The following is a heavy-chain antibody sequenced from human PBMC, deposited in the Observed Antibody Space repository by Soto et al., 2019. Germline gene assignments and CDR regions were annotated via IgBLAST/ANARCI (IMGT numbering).Heavy chain of an antibody. CDR1: GYTFTGYY. CDR3: ARGRRREYQLLVYDYGDSFDY. D-gene: IGHD2-2*01. V-gene: IGHV1-2*04. CDR2: INPNSGGT. J-gene: IGHJ4*02. Sequence: ASVKVSCKASGYTFTGYYMHWVRQAPGQGLEWMGWINPNSGGTNYAQKFQGWVTMTRDTSISTAYMELSRLRSDDTAVYYCARGRRREYQLLVYDYGDSFDYWGQGTLVTVSS.